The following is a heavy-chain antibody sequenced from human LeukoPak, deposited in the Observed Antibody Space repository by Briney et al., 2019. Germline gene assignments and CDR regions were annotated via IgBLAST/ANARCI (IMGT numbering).Heavy chain of an antibody. CDR1: GFIFRNYA. D-gene: IGHD4/OR15-4a*01. CDR2: ISDNGGGT. CDR3: AKESGALGAPLYDY. V-gene: IGHV3-23*01. J-gene: IGHJ4*02. Sequence: GGSLRLSCVASGFIFRNYAMSWVRPAPGERLESVSGISDNGGGTYYADSGRGRFTISRDDSKNMLYLQMNSLRAEDTAVYYCAKESGALGAPLYDYWGQGILVTGSS.